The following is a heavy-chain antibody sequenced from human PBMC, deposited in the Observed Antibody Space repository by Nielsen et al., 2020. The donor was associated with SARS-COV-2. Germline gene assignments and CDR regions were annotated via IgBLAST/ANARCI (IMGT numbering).Heavy chain of an antibody. D-gene: IGHD6-13*01. CDR2: VSWNSDTV. V-gene: IGHV3-9*01. Sequence: SLKISCAASGFTFDDYAMHWVRQAPGKGLEWVSGVSWNSDTVGYADSVQGRFTISRDNAKNSLYLQMNSLRAEDTALYHCTIAAAPHYYYGMDVWGQGTTVTVSS. J-gene: IGHJ6*02. CDR1: GFTFDDYA. CDR3: TIAAAPHYYYGMDV.